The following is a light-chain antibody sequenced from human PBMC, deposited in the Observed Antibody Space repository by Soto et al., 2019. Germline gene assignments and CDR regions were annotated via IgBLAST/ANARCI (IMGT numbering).Light chain of an antibody. Sequence: EIVLTQSPGTLSLSPGEGATVSCRVSQSINSKSLVWYQRKFGQAPRLLIYNTSSRATGIPDRFSGSGSGTVFTLSMNSLEPEVFDVYYWQRYGGSFIFGHGNKVDFK. CDR1: QSINSKS. V-gene: IGKV3-20*01. J-gene: IGKJ3*01. CDR2: NTS. CDR3: QRYGGSFI.